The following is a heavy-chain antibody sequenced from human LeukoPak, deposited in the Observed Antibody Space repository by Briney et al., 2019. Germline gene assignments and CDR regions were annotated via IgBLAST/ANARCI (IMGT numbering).Heavy chain of an antibody. CDR2: ISYDGSNK. J-gene: IGHJ4*02. CDR1: GFTFSSYA. Sequence: GGSLRLSCAASGFTFSSYAMHWVRQAPGKGLEWVAVISYDGSNKYYADSVKGRFTISRDNSKNTLYLQMNSLRAEDTAVYYCSRDGAPGDRYGFWSGYRVFDYWGQGTLVTVSS. CDR3: SRDGAPGDRYGFWSGYRVFDY. V-gene: IGHV3-30-3*01. D-gene: IGHD3-3*01.